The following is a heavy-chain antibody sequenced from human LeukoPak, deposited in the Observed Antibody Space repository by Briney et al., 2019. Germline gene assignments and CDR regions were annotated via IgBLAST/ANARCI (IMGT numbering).Heavy chain of an antibody. Sequence: PGRSLRFSCAASGFTFDDYAMHWVRHAPGKGLEWVSGISWNSGSIGYADSVKGRFTISRDNAKNSLYLQMNSLRAEDTALYYCANSGYDFSGWFDPWGQGTLVTVSS. D-gene: IGHD5-12*01. CDR2: ISWNSGSI. V-gene: IGHV3-9*01. J-gene: IGHJ5*02. CDR1: GFTFDDYA. CDR3: ANSGYDFSGWFDP.